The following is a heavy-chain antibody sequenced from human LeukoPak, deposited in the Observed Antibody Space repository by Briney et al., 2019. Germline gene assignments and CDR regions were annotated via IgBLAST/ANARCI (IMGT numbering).Heavy chain of an antibody. CDR2: INAGNGNT. CDR3: AREDYDILTGYYEGYFDY. D-gene: IGHD3-9*01. V-gene: IGHV1-3*01. CDR1: GGTFSSYA. Sequence: ASVKVSCKASGGTFSSYAISWVRQAPGQRLEWMGWINAGNGNTKYSQKFQGRVTITRDTSASTAYMELSSLRSEDTAVYYCAREDYDILTGYYEGYFDYWGQGTLVTVSS. J-gene: IGHJ4*02.